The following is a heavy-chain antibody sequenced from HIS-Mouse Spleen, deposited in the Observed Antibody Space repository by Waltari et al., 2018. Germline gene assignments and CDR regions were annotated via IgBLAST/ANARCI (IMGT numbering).Heavy chain of an antibody. V-gene: IGHV3-30*18. J-gene: IGHJ4*02. D-gene: IGHD6-19*01. Sequence: QVQLVESGGCVVQPGRSLRLSCAASGFTFSSYGMHWVRQGPGKGLEWVAVISYDGSNKYYADSVKGRFTISRDNSKNTLYLQMNSLRAEDTAVYYCAKASSGWLDYWGQGTLVTVSS. CDR1: GFTFSSYG. CDR2: ISYDGSNK. CDR3: AKASSGWLDY.